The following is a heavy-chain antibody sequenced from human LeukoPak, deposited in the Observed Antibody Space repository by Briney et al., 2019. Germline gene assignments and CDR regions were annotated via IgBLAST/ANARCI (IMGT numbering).Heavy chain of an antibody. CDR2: IKQDGSEK. J-gene: IGHJ4*02. CDR1: GFTFSSYW. V-gene: IGHV3-7*03. Sequence: GGSLRLSCAASGFTFSSYWMSWVRQAPGKGLEWVGNIKQDGSEKYYVDSVKGRFTISRDNAKNSLYLQMNSLRAEDTAVYYCARSPLSFGELSFDYWGQGTLVTVSS. D-gene: IGHD3-10*01. CDR3: ARSPLSFGELSFDY.